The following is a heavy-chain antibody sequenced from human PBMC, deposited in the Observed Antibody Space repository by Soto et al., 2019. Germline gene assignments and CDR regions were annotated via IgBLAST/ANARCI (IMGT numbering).Heavy chain of an antibody. CDR1: GFTFSSYA. CDR3: ARDVSGAYCGGDCYSGWFDP. D-gene: IGHD2-21*02. CDR2: ISYDGSNK. J-gene: IGHJ5*02. V-gene: IGHV3-30-3*01. Sequence: QVQLVESGGGVVQPGRSLRLSCAASGFTFSSYAMHWVRQAPGKGLEWVAVISYDGSNKYYADSVKGRFTISRDNSKNTLYLQMNSLRAEDTAVYYCARDVSGAYCGGDCYSGWFDPWGQGTLVTVSS.